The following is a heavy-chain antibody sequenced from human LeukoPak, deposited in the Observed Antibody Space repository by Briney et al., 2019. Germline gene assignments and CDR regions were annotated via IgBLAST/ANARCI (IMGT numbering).Heavy chain of an antibody. D-gene: IGHD3-10*01. J-gene: IGHJ6*03. V-gene: IGHV3-30*02. CDR1: GFSFSSYG. CDR3: AKGSPLDYYYVDV. CDR2: IRSDGSNK. Sequence: GGSLRLSCAASGFSFSSYGIHWVRQGPGKGLEWVAFIRSDGSNKYYADSVKGRFTTSRDNSKNTLYLQMNSLRLEDTAVYRCAKGSPLDYYYVDVWGKGTTVTVSS.